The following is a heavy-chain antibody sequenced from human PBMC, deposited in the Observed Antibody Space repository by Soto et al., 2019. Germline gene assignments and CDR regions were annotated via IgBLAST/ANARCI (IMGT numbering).Heavy chain of an antibody. CDR1: GFTFSRYW. V-gene: IGHV3-74*01. J-gene: IGHJ6*02. Sequence: EVQLVESGGGLVQPGGSLRLSCAASGFTFSRYWVHWVRQAPGRGLVWVSRINGDGSSTNYAGSVKGRFTISRDNAKNTLYLQMNSLRAEDTAVYLCGRGGSGIYGMDVWGQGSTVTVSS. CDR2: INGDGSST. D-gene: IGHD6-13*01. CDR3: GRGGSGIYGMDV.